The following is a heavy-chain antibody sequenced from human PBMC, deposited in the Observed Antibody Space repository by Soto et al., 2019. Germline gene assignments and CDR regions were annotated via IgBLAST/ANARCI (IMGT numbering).Heavy chain of an antibody. J-gene: IGHJ4*02. CDR3: ARGRGTVTTVTTHLDY. D-gene: IGHD4-17*01. V-gene: IGHV4-31*03. CDR1: GGSISSGGYY. CDR2: IYYSGST. Sequence: QVQLQESGPGLVKPSQTLSLTCTVSGGSISSGGYYWSWIRQHPGKGLEWIGYIYYSGSTYYNPSLKSRVTISVDTSKNQCPLKLSSVTAADTAVYYCARGRGTVTTVTTHLDYWGQGTLVTVSS.